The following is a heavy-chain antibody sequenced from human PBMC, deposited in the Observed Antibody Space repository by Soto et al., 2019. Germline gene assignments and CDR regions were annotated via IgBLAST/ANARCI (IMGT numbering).Heavy chain of an antibody. J-gene: IGHJ5*02. D-gene: IGHD1-1*01. V-gene: IGHV4-39*01. CDR1: GGSISSSYYY. Sequence: SETLSLTCTVSGGSISSSYYYWGWIRQPPGKGLEWIGSFSYSGSTFYNPSLKSRVTISVDTSKDQFSLKLSSVTAADTAVYYCARLLRTLSQLGWFAPWGQGTLVTVSS. CDR2: FSYSGST. CDR3: ARLLRTLSQLGWFAP.